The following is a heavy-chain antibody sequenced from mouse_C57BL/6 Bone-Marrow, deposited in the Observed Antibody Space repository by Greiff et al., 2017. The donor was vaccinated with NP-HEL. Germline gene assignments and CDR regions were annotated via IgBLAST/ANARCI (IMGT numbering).Heavy chain of an antibody. Sequence: QVQLQQSGAELMKPGASVKLSCKATGYTFTGYWIEWVKQRPGHGLEWIGEILPGSGSTNYNEKFKGKSTFTADKSSNTAYMQLSSLTTDDSAIYYCARYDGYPYAMDYWGQGTSVTVSS. CDR1: GYTFTGYW. J-gene: IGHJ4*01. CDR2: ILPGSGST. D-gene: IGHD2-3*01. V-gene: IGHV1-9*01. CDR3: ARYDGYPYAMDY.